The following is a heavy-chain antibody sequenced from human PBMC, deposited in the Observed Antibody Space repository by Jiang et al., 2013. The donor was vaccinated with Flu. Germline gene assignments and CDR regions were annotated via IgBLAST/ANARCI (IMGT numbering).Heavy chain of an antibody. CDR3: ARDRVVFVSSGWYWADAFDI. CDR2: INAGNGNT. V-gene: IGHV1-3*01. D-gene: IGHD6-19*01. J-gene: IGHJ3*02. CDR1: YA. Sequence: YAIHWVRQAPGQSLEWMGWINAGNGNTKYSQKFQGRVTITRDTSASTAYMELSSLRSEDTAVYYCARDRVVFVSSGWYWADAFDIWGQGTMVTVSS.